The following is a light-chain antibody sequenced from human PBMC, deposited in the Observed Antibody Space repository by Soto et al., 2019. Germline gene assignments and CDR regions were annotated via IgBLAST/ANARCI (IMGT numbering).Light chain of an antibody. CDR3: QQYGSSPVT. J-gene: IGKJ4*01. CDR2: DAS. CDR1: QSVNNH. Sequence: EIVLTQSPGTLSLSPGERVTLSCRASQSVNNHLAWYQQKPGQAPRLLISDASNRATGIPDRFSGSGSGTDFTLTISRLEPEDFAVYYCQQYGSSPVTFGGGTKVEIK. V-gene: IGKV3-20*01.